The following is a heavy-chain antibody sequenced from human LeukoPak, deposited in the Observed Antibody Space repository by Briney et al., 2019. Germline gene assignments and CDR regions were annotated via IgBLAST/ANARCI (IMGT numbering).Heavy chain of an antibody. J-gene: IGHJ4*02. CDR1: GYTFTSYG. Sequence: ASVKVSCKASGYTFTSYGISWVRQAPGQGLEWMGWISAYNGNTNYAQKLQGRVTMTTDTSTSTAYMELRSLRSDDTAVYDCARGGAYDSSGYLVDYWGQGTLVTVSS. CDR3: ARGGAYDSSGYLVDY. D-gene: IGHD3-22*01. CDR2: ISAYNGNT. V-gene: IGHV1-18*01.